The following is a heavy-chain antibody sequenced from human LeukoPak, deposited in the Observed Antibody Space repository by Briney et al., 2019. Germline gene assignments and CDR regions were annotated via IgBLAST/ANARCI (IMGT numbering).Heavy chain of an antibody. CDR2: IYYSGNT. CDR3: ARGGWSNDF. V-gene: IGHV4-59*08. CDR1: GGSISPYY. D-gene: IGHD2-15*01. Sequence: SETLSLTCTVSGGSISPYYWSWIRQPPGKGLEWIGYIYYSGNTNYNPSLKSRVTMSVDTSKNQFSLELNSVTAADTAVYYCARGGWSNDFWGQGTLVTVSS. J-gene: IGHJ4*02.